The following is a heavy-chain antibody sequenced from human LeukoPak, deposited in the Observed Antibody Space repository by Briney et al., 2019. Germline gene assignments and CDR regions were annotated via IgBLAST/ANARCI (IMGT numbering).Heavy chain of an antibody. CDR1: GFTVSSNY. D-gene: IGHD3-10*02. V-gene: IGHV3-53*01. CDR3: AELGITMIGGV. J-gene: IGHJ6*04. Sequence: GGSLKLSCAASGFTVSSNYMSWVRQAPGKGLEWVSVIYSGGSTYYADSVKGRFTISRDNAKNSLYLQMNSLRAEDTAVYYCAELGITMIGGVWGKGTTVTISS. CDR2: IYSGGST.